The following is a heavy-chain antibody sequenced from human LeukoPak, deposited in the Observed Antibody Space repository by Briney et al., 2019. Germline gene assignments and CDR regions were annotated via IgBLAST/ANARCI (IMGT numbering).Heavy chain of an antibody. CDR1: GFTFSDYY. J-gene: IGHJ4*02. Sequence: GGSLRLSCAASGFTFSDYYMSWIRQAPGKGLVWVSYISSSSTYTKYADSVKGRFTISRDNAKNSLYLQMNSLRDEDTALYYCARDLRGDYWGQGTPVTVSS. CDR3: ARDLRGDY. CDR2: ISSSSTYT. V-gene: IGHV3-11*06.